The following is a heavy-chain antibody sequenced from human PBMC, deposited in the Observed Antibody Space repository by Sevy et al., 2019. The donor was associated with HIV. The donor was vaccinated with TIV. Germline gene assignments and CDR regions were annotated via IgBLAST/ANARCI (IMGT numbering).Heavy chain of an antibody. CDR2: IWYDGSNK. CDR1: GFTFSSYG. Sequence: GGSLRLSCAASGFTFSSYGMHWVRQAPGKGLEWVAVIWYDGSNKYYADSVKGRFTISRDNSKNTLYLQMNSLRAEDMDVYCCARDCIKYSSSSEENYYYYGMDVWGQGTTVTVSS. CDR3: ARDCIKYSSSSEENYYYYGMDV. D-gene: IGHD6-6*01. J-gene: IGHJ6*02. V-gene: IGHV3-33*01.